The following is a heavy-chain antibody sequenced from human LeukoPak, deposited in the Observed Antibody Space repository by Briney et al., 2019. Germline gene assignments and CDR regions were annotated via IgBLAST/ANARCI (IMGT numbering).Heavy chain of an antibody. J-gene: IGHJ5*02. CDR3: ARAIYSSSWYSWFDP. D-gene: IGHD6-13*01. CDR2: INPNSGGT. V-gene: IGHV1-2*04. Sequence: GASVKVSCKASGYTSTGYYMHWVRQAPGQGLEWMGWINPNSGGTNYAQKFQGWVTMTRDTSISTAYMELSRLRSDDTAVYYCARAIYSSSWYSWFDPWGQGTLVTVSS. CDR1: GYTSTGYY.